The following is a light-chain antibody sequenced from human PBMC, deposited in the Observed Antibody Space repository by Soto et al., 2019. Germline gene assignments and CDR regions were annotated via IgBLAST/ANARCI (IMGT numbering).Light chain of an antibody. CDR3: QKYGSSRT. Sequence: EIVLTQSPGTLSLSPGERATLSCRASQSVSSSYLAWYQQKPGQAPRLLIYGASSRATGIPDRFSGSGSGTDFTLTISRLEPEYFAVYYCQKYGSSRTFGQGTKVEIK. J-gene: IGKJ1*01. CDR1: QSVSSSY. CDR2: GAS. V-gene: IGKV3-20*01.